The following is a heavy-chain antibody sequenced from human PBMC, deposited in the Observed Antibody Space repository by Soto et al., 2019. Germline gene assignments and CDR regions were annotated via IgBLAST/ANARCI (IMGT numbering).Heavy chain of an antibody. CDR1: GYTFTSYY. CDR3: ARRLAVAGHEYFQH. V-gene: IGHV1-46*03. CDR2: IDPGVGST. D-gene: IGHD6-19*01. Sequence: ASVKVSCKASGYTFTSYYMHWVRQAPGQGLVWMGIIDPGVGSTNYARKFQGRVTMTRDTSTSTVYMELSSLRSDDTAVYYCARRLAVAGHEYFQHWGQGTLVTVSS. J-gene: IGHJ1*01.